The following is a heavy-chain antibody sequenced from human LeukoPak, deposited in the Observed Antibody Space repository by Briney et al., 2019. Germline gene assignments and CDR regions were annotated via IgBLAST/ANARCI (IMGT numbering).Heavy chain of an antibody. V-gene: IGHV1-69*13. J-gene: IGHJ4*02. CDR2: VIPIFGTA. D-gene: IGHD1-7*01. CDR1: GYTFTSYG. Sequence: SVKVSCKASGYTFTSYGISWVRQAPGQGLEWMGGVIPIFGTANYAQKFQGRVTITAVESMSTAYMELSSLRSEDTAVYYCATGPQVNELLPRYWGQGTLVTVSS. CDR3: ATGPQVNELLPRY.